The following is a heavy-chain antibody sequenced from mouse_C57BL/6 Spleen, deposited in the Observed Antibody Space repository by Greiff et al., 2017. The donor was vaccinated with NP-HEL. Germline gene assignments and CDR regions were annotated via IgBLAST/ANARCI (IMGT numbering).Heavy chain of an antibody. Sequence: EVKVEESGPGLVKPSQSLSLTCSVTGYSITSGYYWNWIRQFPGNKLEWMGYISYDGSNNYNPSLKNRISITRDTSKNQFFLKLNSVTTEDTATYYCARVEWTAYWGQGTLVTVSA. CDR3: ARVEWTAY. V-gene: IGHV3-6*01. CDR2: ISYDGSN. CDR1: GYSITSGYY. J-gene: IGHJ3*01.